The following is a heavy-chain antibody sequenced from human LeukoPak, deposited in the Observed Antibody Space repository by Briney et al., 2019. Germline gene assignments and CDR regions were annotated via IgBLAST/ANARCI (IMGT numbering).Heavy chain of an antibody. V-gene: IGHV3-48*02. Sequence: PGGSLRLSCAASGFTFSSYSMNWVRQAPGKGLEWVSYISSSSSTIYYADSVKGRFTISRDNAKNSLYLQMNSLRDEDTAVHYCARVGGKDYGANPGGQFVDYWGQGTLVTVSS. CDR2: ISSSSSTI. CDR3: ARVGGKDYGANPGGQFVDY. CDR1: GFTFSSYS. D-gene: IGHD4-17*01. J-gene: IGHJ4*02.